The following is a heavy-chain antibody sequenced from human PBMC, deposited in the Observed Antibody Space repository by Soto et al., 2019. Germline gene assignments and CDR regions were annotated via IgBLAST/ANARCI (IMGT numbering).Heavy chain of an antibody. CDR1: GFTFSSYA. J-gene: IGHJ6*02. D-gene: IGHD3-16*01. CDR2: ISYDGSNK. CDR3: ARDYDYVWGSYSLGYGMDV. Sequence: VQLVESGGGVVQPGRSLRLSCAASGFTFSSYAMHWVRQAPGKGLEWVAVISYDGSNKYYADSVKGRFTISRDNSKNTLYLQMNSLRAEDTAVYYCARDYDYVWGSYSLGYGMDVWGQGTTVTVSS. V-gene: IGHV3-30-3*01.